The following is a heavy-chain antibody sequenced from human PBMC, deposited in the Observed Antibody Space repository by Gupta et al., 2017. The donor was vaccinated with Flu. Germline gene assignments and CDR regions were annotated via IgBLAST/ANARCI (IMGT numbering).Heavy chain of an antibody. CDR2: INHSGST. J-gene: IGHJ4*02. CDR3: ARRGVVPATAILAPDY. D-gene: IGHD2-2*01. V-gene: IGHV4-34*01. Sequence: QVQLQQWGAGLLKPSETLSLTCAVYGGSFSGYYWSWIRQPPGKGLEWIGEINHSGSTNYNPSLKSRVTISVDTSKNQFSLKLSSVTAADTAVYYCARRGVVPATAILAPDYWGQGTLVTVSS. CDR1: GGSFSGYY.